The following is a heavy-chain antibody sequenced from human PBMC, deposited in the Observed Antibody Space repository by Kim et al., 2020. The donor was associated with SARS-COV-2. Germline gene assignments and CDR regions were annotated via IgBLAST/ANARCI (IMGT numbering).Heavy chain of an antibody. J-gene: IGHJ6*02. D-gene: IGHD3-10*01. V-gene: IGHV3-15*01. CDR3: TTEKRGNYYGSYGMDV. Sequence: VKGRFTISRDDSKNTLYLQMNSLKTEDTAVYYCTTEKRGNYYGSYGMDVWGQGTTVTVSS.